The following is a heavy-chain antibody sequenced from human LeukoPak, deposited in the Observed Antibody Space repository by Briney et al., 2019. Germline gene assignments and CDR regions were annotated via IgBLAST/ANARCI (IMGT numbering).Heavy chain of an antibody. CDR3: ATPLDYYDTSDSHQGGD. CDR2: ISQSSSII. J-gene: IGHJ4*02. CDR1: GFSFSTYS. Sequence: GGSLRLSCEASGFSFSTYSMNWVRQAPGKGLEWISYISQSSSIIFYADSVRGRFTISRDNAKTSLYLQMNSLRAEDTAVYYCATPLDYYDTSDSHQGGDWGQGTLVTVSS. D-gene: IGHD3-22*01. V-gene: IGHV3-48*01.